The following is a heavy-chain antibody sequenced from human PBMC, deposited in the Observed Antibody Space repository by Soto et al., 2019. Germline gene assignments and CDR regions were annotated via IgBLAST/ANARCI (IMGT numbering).Heavy chain of an antibody. Sequence: QVQLQESGPGLVKPSQTLSLTCTVSGGSISSGGYYWSWIRQHPGKGLEWIGYIYYSGSTYYNPSLKSRVTISVDTSKNQFALKLSSVTAADTAVYYCARAPHYDILPGWAGMDVWGQGTTVTVSS. CDR3: ARAPHYDILPGWAGMDV. V-gene: IGHV4-31*03. CDR2: IYYSGST. D-gene: IGHD3-9*01. CDR1: GGSISSGGYY. J-gene: IGHJ6*02.